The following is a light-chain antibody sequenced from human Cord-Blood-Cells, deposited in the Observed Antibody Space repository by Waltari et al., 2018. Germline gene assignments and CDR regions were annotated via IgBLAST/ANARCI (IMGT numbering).Light chain of an antibody. Sequence: DIQMSQSPSSLSASVGDRVNITCRESQRVSSYLTWYQQKPVKGPKLLIYAASSFQSRVLSRSSVSGSGTDFTLINSRRQREYFASVVGQQRYSTPWTFGPGTKVEIK. J-gene: IGKJ1*01. V-gene: IGKV1-39*01. CDR2: AAS. CDR1: QRVSSY. CDR3: QQRYSTPWT.